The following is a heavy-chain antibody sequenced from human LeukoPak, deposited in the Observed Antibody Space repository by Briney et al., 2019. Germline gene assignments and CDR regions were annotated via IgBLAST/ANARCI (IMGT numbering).Heavy chain of an antibody. CDR3: ARIGLSDYYDSSGGSIGY. V-gene: IGHV4-30-4*08. Sequence: SETLSLTCTVSGGSISSGGYYWSWIRQHPGKGLEWIGYIYYSGSTYYNPSLKSRVTISVDTSKNQFSLKLSSVTAADTAVYYCARIGLSDYYDSSGGSIGYWGQGTLVTVSS. CDR1: GGSISSGGYY. D-gene: IGHD3-22*01. J-gene: IGHJ4*02. CDR2: IYYSGST.